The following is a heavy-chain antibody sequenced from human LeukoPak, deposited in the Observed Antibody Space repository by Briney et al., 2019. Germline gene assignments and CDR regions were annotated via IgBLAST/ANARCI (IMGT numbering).Heavy chain of an antibody. CDR1: GFTFSSYA. J-gene: IGHJ4*02. Sequence: PGGSLRLSCAASGFTFSSYAMHWVRQAPGKGLEWVAVISYDGSNKYYADSVKGRFTISRDNSKNTLYLQMNSLRAEDTAVYYCARLFGGFDYWGQGTLVTVSS. D-gene: IGHD3-10*01. V-gene: IGHV3-30*04. CDR2: ISYDGSNK. CDR3: ARLFGGFDY.